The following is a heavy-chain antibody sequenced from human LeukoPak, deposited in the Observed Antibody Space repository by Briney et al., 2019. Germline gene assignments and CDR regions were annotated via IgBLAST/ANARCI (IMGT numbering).Heavy chain of an antibody. CDR2: VYYRGST. CDR1: GGSISSYF. V-gene: IGHV4-59*01. D-gene: IGHD6-13*01. Sequence: SETLSLTCTVSGGSISSYFWNWIRQSPGKGLEWVGYVYYRGSTNYNPSLKSRVTISVDTSKNQFSLELSSVTAAGTAVYYCARDMTRAVPIPGTYYYAYAMDVWGQGTTVTVSS. CDR3: ARDMTRAVPIPGTYYYAYAMDV. J-gene: IGHJ6*02.